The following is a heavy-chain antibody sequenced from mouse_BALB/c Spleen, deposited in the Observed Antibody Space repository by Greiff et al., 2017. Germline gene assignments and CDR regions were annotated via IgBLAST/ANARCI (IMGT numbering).Heavy chain of an antibody. V-gene: IGHV1S137*01. CDR1: GYTFTDYA. CDR2: ISTYYGDA. D-gene: IGHD1-1*01. J-gene: IGHJ1*01. CDR3: ARGVVATSDWYFDV. Sequence: VQLQQSGAELVRPGVSVKISCKGSGYTFTDYAMHWVKQSHAKSPEWIGVISTYYGDASYNQKFKGKATMTVDKSSSTAYMELARLTSEDSAIYYCARGVVATSDWYFDVWGAGTTVTVSS.